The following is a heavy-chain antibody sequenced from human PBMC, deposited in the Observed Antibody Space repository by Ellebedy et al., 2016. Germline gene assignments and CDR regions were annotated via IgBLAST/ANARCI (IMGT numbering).Heavy chain of an antibody. D-gene: IGHD3-16*02. J-gene: IGHJ4*02. CDR1: GASISSGAYY. Sequence: SETLSLTCSVSGASISSGAYYWAWLRQPPGKGLEWIGTIYYSGNTNFNPSLKSRVTISVDTSKNHFSLNLTSTSAADTALYYCARRHRRSFDYWGQGTLVTVSS. CDR3: ARRHRRSFDY. V-gene: IGHV4-39*02. CDR2: IYYSGNT.